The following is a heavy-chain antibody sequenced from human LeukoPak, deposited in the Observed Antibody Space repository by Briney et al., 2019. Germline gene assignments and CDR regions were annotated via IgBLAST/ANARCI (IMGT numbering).Heavy chain of an antibody. V-gene: IGHV3-11*01. CDR1: GFTFSDYY. Sequence: GGSLRLSCAASGFTFSDYYMSWIRQAPGKGLEWVPYISSSGTSIYYADSVKGRFTISSDNAKNSLYLHMNSLRAEDTAVYYCAKDPLPRKILSVFEFWGQGTLVTV. CDR2: ISSSGTSI. D-gene: IGHD2/OR15-2a*01. J-gene: IGHJ4*02. CDR3: AKDPLPRKILSVFEF.